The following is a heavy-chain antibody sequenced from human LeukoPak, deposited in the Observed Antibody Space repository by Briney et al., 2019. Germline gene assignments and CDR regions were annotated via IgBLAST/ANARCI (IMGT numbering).Heavy chain of an antibody. Sequence: GGSLRLSCAASGFTFSSYGMHWVRQAPGKGLEWVAVIWYDGSNKYYADSVKGRFTISRDNSKNTLYLQMNSVRAEDTAVYYCARDCSSTSCLDYWGQGTLVTVSS. CDR1: GFTFSSYG. D-gene: IGHD2-2*01. V-gene: IGHV3-33*01. J-gene: IGHJ4*02. CDR2: IWYDGSNK. CDR3: ARDCSSTSCLDY.